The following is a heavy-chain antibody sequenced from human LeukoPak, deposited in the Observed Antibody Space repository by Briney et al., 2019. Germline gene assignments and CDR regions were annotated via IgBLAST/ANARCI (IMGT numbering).Heavy chain of an antibody. V-gene: IGHV3-23*01. D-gene: IGHD4-17*01. J-gene: IGHJ5*02. CDR3: AKAFTVTRVYNCLDP. CDR1: GFTFSSYA. CDR2: ISASGGST. Sequence: GGSLRLSCAASGFTFSSYAMSWVRRAPGKGLEWVSGISASGGSTYYADSVKGRFTISRDNSKNTLYLQMNSLRAEDTAVYYCAKAFTVTRVYNCLDPWGQGTLVTVSS.